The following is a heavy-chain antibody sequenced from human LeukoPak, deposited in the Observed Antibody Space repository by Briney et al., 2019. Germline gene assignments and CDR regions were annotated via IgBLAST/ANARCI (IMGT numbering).Heavy chain of an antibody. CDR2: ISYSGST. V-gene: IGHV4-59*08. CDR1: GGSIRSFY. CDR3: ARHANYYGSGSYLNWFDP. Sequence: KASETLSLTCTVPGGSIRSFYWSWIARRPGKGREWIGYISYSGSTTYNPPLKSPVTITRDTTKNQFSLTLSSVTAADTAVYYCARHANYYGSGSYLNWFDPWGQGTLVTVSS. J-gene: IGHJ5*02. D-gene: IGHD3-10*01.